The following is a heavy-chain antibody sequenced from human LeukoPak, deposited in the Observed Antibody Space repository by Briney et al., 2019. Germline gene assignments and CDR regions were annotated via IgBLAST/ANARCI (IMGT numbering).Heavy chain of an antibody. Sequence: PGGSLRLSCAASGFTFYDYAMHWVRQTPGKGLEGVSLISGDGYNTYYADSVEGRFTISRDNSKNSLYLQMNGLRTEDTALYYCAKVRIPSGWGLDYWGQGTLVTVSS. D-gene: IGHD6-19*01. CDR1: GFTFYDYA. CDR2: ISGDGYNT. CDR3: AKVRIPSGWGLDY. J-gene: IGHJ4*02. V-gene: IGHV3-43*02.